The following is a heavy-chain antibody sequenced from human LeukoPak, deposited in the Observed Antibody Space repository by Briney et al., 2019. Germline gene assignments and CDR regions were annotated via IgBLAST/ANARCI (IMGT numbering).Heavy chain of an antibody. J-gene: IGHJ3*02. Sequence: SQTLSLTCAISGDSVSSNSAAWHWLRQSPSRGLEGLGRTYYRSKWYNDYAVAVKSRITINPDTSKNQFSLQLNSVTPEDTAVYYCATGAARRFDIWGQGTMVTVSS. V-gene: IGHV6-1*01. CDR3: ATGAARRFDI. D-gene: IGHD6-6*01. CDR1: GDSVSSNSAA. CDR2: TYYRSKWYN.